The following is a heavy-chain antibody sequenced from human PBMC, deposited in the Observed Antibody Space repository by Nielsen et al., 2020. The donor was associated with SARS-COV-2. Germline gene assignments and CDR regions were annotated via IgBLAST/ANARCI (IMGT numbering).Heavy chain of an antibody. J-gene: IGHJ6*02. Sequence: WIRQPPGKGLEWVAVISYDGSNKYYADSVKGRFTISRDNSKNTLYLQMNSLRAEDTAVYYCAKLPYRDSSSWYFSYYYGMDVWGQGTTVTVSS. D-gene: IGHD6-13*01. CDR3: AKLPYRDSSSWYFSYYYGMDV. CDR2: ISYDGSNK. V-gene: IGHV3-30*18.